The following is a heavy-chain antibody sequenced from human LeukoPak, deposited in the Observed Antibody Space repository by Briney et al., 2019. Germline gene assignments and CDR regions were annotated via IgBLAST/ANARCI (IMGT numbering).Heavy chain of an antibody. D-gene: IGHD2-21*02. Sequence: GGSLRPSCAASGFSLTDSSVRCVRQASGKGLEWLGRIRNKASTYATAYAASGRGRFTISRDDSKHTAYLQMNSLKTDDTAVYYCSANGDNSDFWGQGTLVTVSA. CDR3: SANGDNSDF. J-gene: IGHJ4*02. CDR1: GFSLTDSS. CDR2: IRNKASTYAT. V-gene: IGHV3-73*01.